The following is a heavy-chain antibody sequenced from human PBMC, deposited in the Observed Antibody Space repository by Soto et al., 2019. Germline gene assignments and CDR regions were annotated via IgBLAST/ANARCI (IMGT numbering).Heavy chain of an antibody. CDR3: VRAPFPAGTRTNNAFDI. CDR2: IYTDDTT. CDR1: GFAVSGNY. J-gene: IGHJ3*02. D-gene: IGHD3-10*01. Sequence: MQLVESGGGLIQPGGSLTLSCAATGFAVSGNYMTWVRQPPRQGLEWVSVIYTDDTTYYADSVKGRFTISRDTSKNTVYLHMSRLGVEDTAVYYCVRAPFPAGTRTNNAFDIWGPGTMVAVSS. V-gene: IGHV3-53*01.